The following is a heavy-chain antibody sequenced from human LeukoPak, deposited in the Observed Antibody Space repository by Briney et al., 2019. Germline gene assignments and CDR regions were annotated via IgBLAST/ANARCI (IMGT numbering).Heavy chain of an antibody. CDR1: GFTFSGYW. J-gene: IGHJ4*02. CDR3: ARVRHSYQPRGVIVYLDY. V-gene: IGHV3-74*01. Sequence: PGGSLRLSCAASGFTFSGYWMHWVRQAPGKGLVWVSRIDGDGSTTNYADHAKGRFTISRDNAKNTLYLQMTSLRADDTAVYYCARVRHSYQPRGVIVYLDYWGQETLVTVSS. D-gene: IGHD3-10*01. CDR2: IDGDGSTT.